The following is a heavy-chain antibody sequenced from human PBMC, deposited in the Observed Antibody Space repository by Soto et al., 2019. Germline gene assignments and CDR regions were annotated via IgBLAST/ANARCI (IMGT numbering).Heavy chain of an antibody. V-gene: IGHV3-13*05. J-gene: IGHJ6*02. CDR2: LGAADDP. Sequence: EVQLVESGGGSVQPGESLRLSCAASGFSFRDYDMHWVRQPTGKGPEWVSVLGAADDPYYVASVKGRFSVSRDNAQSSLYLQMNNLRVDDTAVYFCARAYLGRLPRRADYYYAMDVWGRGTTVTVSS. D-gene: IGHD1-26*01. CDR3: ARAYLGRLPRRADYYYAMDV. CDR1: GFSFRDYD.